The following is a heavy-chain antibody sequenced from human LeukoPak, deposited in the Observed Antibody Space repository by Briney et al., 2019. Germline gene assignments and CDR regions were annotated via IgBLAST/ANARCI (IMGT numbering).Heavy chain of an antibody. CDR1: GYTFTSYG. Sequence: ASVKVSCKASGYTFTSYGISWVRQAPGQGLEWMGWISAYNGNTNYAQKLQGRVTMTTDTSTSTAYMELSSLRSEDTAVYYCARRGVDCSGGSCYSSYYYYYYMDVWGKGTTVTVSS. D-gene: IGHD2-15*01. J-gene: IGHJ6*03. CDR2: ISAYNGNT. CDR3: ARRGVDCSGGSCYSSYYYYYYMDV. V-gene: IGHV1-18*01.